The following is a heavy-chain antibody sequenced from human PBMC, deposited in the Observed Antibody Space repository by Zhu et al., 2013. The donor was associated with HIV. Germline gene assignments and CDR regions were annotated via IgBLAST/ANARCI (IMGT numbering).Heavy chain of an antibody. Sequence: QVQMVQSGAEVKKPGASVKVSCKASGYSFADYYVHWVRQAPGQRLEWMGEINPYSGGTTYAPTFRGRVAMTTDTSAHTVYMELKSLTIDDTAVYYCARTTAITMFSLIVGHYYYAMDVWGQGTTVTVS. V-gene: IGHV1-2*02. CDR1: GYSFADYY. CDR2: INPYSGGT. J-gene: IGHJ6*02. D-gene: IGHD3-10*02. CDR3: ARTTAITMFSLIVGHYYYAMDV.